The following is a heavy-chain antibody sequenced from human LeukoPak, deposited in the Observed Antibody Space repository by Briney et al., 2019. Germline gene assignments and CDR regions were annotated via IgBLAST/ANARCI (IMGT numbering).Heavy chain of an antibody. CDR2: INPNNGVT. Sequence: GASVKVSCKASGYTFTGYYMHWVRQAPGQGLERMGWINPNNGVTNSAQKFQGRVTMTRDTSISTAYMELSRLRSDDTAVYYCASPYSSGWYVLDYWGQGTLVTVSS. CDR1: GYTFTGYY. CDR3: ASPYSSGWYVLDY. D-gene: IGHD6-19*01. J-gene: IGHJ4*02. V-gene: IGHV1-2*02.